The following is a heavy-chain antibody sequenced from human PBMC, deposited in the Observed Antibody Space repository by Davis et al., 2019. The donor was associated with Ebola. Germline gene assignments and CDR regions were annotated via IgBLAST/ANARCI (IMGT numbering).Heavy chain of an antibody. CDR1: GYPFSVYW. D-gene: IGHD3-16*02. J-gene: IGHJ5*02. V-gene: IGHV5-51*01. CDR3: GRVYQLRPGWVDP. CDR2: IYPGDSDA. Sequence: GESLKISCKGSGYPFSVYWIAWVRQMPGKGLEWMGIIYPGDSDARYSPSFRGQVTISVDQSINTAYLQWNSLKASDTAMYYCGRVYQLRPGWVDPWGQGTLVTVSS.